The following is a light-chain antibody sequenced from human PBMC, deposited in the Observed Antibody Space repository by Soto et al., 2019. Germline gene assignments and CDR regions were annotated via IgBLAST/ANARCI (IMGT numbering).Light chain of an antibody. CDR2: AAS. V-gene: IGKV1-39*01. CDR1: QNINTY. CDR3: QQSFSTPT. Sequence: DIQMTQSPSSLSASVGDRVTITCRASQNINTYLNWYQEKPGIAPKLLIYAASTLQSGVPSRFSGSGFGTDFTLTISSLQPEDFATYYCQQSFSTPTFGPGTTVDVK. J-gene: IGKJ3*01.